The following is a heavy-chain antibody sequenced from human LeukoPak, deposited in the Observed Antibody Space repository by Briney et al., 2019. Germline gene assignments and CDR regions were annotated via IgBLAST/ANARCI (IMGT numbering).Heavy chain of an antibody. V-gene: IGHV3-23*01. CDR2: ISGSGGST. CDR3: AKGENYDILTGYYGYYYYGMDV. D-gene: IGHD3-9*01. Sequence: GGSLRLSCAASEFTFSNYAMSWVRQAPEKGLEWVSTISGSGGSTYYADSVRGRFTISRDNSKNTLYLQMNSLRAEDTAVYYCAKGENYDILTGYYGYYYYGMDVWGKGTTVTVSS. CDR1: EFTFSNYA. J-gene: IGHJ6*04.